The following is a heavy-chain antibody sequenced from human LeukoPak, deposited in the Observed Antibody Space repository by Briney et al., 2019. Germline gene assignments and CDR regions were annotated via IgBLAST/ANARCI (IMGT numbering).Heavy chain of an antibody. CDR1: GGSISSYY. J-gene: IGHJ4*02. Sequence: SETLSLTCTVSGGSISSYYWTWIRQPAGKGLEWIGRIYSSGTTNYNPSLKSRLTMSVDASKRQFSLELSSVTAADTAVYYCARDCSSCYFDYWGQGTLVTVSS. CDR3: ARDCSSCYFDY. V-gene: IGHV4-4*07. D-gene: IGHD6-13*01. CDR2: IYSSGTT.